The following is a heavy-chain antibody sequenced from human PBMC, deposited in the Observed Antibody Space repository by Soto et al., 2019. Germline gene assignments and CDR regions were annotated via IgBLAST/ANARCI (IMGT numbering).Heavy chain of an antibody. Sequence: SETLSLTCTVSGGSISSYYWSWIRQPPGKGLEWIGYIYYSGSTNYNPSLKSRVTISVDTSKNQFSLKLSSVTAADTAVYYCASFGDTPMVRGGDAFDIWGQGTMVTVSS. D-gene: IGHD3-10*01. CDR3: ASFGDTPMVRGGDAFDI. J-gene: IGHJ3*02. CDR1: GGSISSYY. CDR2: IYYSGST. V-gene: IGHV4-59*01.